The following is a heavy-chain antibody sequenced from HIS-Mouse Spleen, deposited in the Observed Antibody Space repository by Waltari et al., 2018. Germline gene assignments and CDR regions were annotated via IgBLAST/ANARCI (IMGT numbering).Heavy chain of an antibody. CDR3: ARGHDYSNYFDY. CDR1: GSTFPSYD. J-gene: IGHJ4*02. D-gene: IGHD4-4*01. CDR2: MNPNSGNT. V-gene: IGHV1-8*01. Sequence: QVQLVQSGAEVKQPGASVKVPCKASGSTFPSYDINWVRQATGQGLEWMGWMNPNSGNTGYAQKFQGRVTMTRNTSISTAYMELSSLRSEDTAVYYCARGHDYSNYFDYWGQGTLVTVSS.